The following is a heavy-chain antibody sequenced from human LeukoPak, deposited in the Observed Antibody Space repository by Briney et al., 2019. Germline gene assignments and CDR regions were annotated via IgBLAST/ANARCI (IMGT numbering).Heavy chain of an antibody. CDR2: INHSGST. V-gene: IGHV4-34*01. Sequence: SGTLSLTCAVYGGSFSGYYRSWIRQPPGKGLEWIGEINHSGSTNYNPSLKSRVTISVDTSKNQFSLKLSSVTAADTAVYYCVHLHDDYGDYVFDYWGQGTLVTVSS. CDR3: VHLHDDYGDYVFDY. CDR1: GGSFSGYY. D-gene: IGHD4-17*01. J-gene: IGHJ4*02.